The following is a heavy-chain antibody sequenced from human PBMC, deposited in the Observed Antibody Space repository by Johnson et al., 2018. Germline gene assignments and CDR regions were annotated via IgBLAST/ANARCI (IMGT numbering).Heavy chain of an antibody. CDR1: GFTFDVYA. CDR3: VRGLVRPFYYMDV. J-gene: IGHJ6*03. Sequence: VQLVQSGGGLVQPGRSLRLSCAASGFTFDVYAMHWVRQTPGKGLEWVAGIDWHGGIIGYADSVKGRFTISRDISKNTVYLQMNSLRVDDTAVYNCVRGLVRPFYYMDVWGKGTTVTVS. CDR2: IDWHGGII. D-gene: IGHD3-10*01. V-gene: IGHV3-9*01.